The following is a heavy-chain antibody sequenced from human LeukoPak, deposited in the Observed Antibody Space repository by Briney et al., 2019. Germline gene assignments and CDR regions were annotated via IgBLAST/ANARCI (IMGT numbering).Heavy chain of an antibody. CDR3: ASDAEGPFDY. Sequence: PSETLSLTCTVSGGSISSGGYYWSWIRQPAGKGLEWIGRIYTSGSTNYNPSLKSRVTMSVDTSKNQFSLKLSSVTAADTAVYYCASDAEGPFDYWGQGTLVTVSS. J-gene: IGHJ4*02. CDR2: IYTSGST. V-gene: IGHV4-61*02. CDR1: GGSISSGGYY.